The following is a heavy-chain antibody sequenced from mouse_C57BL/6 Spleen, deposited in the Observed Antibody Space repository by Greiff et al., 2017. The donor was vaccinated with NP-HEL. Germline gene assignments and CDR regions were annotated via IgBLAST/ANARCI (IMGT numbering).Heavy chain of an antibody. V-gene: IGHV3-6*01. D-gene: IGHD1-1*01. J-gene: IGHJ3*01. Sequence: EVKLLESGPGLVKPSQSLSLTCSVTGYSITSGYYWNWIRQFPGNKLEWMGYISYDGSNNYNPSLKNRISITRDTSKNQFFLKLNSVTTEDTATYYCARDSIYYYGSSYFAYWGQGTLVTVSA. CDR3: ARDSIYYYGSSYFAY. CDR1: GYSITSGYY. CDR2: ISYDGSN.